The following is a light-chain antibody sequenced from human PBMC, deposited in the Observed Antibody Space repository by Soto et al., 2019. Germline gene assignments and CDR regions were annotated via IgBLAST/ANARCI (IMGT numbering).Light chain of an antibody. CDR1: QSVSSSY. CDR3: QQYGSAPYT. CDR2: GAS. J-gene: IGKJ2*01. Sequence: EIVLTQSPGTLSLSPGERATLSCRASQSVSSSYLAWYQQTPGQAPRLLIYGASSRATGIPDRFSASGSGTDFTLTISRLEPEDFAVYYCQQYGSAPYTFGQETRLEIK. V-gene: IGKV3-20*01.